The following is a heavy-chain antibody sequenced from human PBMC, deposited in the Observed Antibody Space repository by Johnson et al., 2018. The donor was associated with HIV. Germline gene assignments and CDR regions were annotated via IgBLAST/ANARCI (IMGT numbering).Heavy chain of an antibody. V-gene: IGHV3-30*18. CDR1: GFTFSSYG. D-gene: IGHD3-22*01. CDR2: ISYDGSNK. Sequence: QVQLVESGGGVVQPGRSLRLSCAASGFTFSSYGMHWVRQAPGKGLEWVAVISYDGSNKYYADSVKGRFTISRDNSKNPLYLQMNSLRAEDTAVYYCAKGMDYYDSSGYYRRVYDAFDIWGQGTMVTVSS. J-gene: IGHJ3*02. CDR3: AKGMDYYDSSGYYRRVYDAFDI.